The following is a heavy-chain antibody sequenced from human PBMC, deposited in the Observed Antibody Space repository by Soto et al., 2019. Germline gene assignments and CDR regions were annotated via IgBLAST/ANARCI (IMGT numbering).Heavy chain of an antibody. CDR3: ALTPNLLIMDTSYSVMDF. CDR1: GYSFTSYW. V-gene: IGHV5-10-1*01. Sequence: PGESLKISCKGSGYSFTSYWISWVRQMPGKGLEWMGRIDPSDSYTNYSPSFQGHVTISADKSISTAYLQWSSLKASDTAMYYCALTPNLLIMDTSYSVMDFWGQGTTVTFS. J-gene: IGHJ6*02. D-gene: IGHD5-18*01. CDR2: IDPSDSYT.